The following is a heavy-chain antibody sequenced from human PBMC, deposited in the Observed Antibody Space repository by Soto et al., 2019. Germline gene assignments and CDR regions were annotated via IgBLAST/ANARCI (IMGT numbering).Heavy chain of an antibody. D-gene: IGHD4-17*01. J-gene: IGHJ4*02. V-gene: IGHV1-8*01. Sequence: QVQLVQSGAEVKKPGASVKVSCKASGYTFTSYDINWVRQATGQGLEWMGWMNPNSGNTGYAQQFQGRITITRNTSISTAYMELRSLRSEYTAGYYCARTRYGDNVDYWGQGTLVTVSS. CDR1: GYTFTSYD. CDR2: MNPNSGNT. CDR3: ARTRYGDNVDY.